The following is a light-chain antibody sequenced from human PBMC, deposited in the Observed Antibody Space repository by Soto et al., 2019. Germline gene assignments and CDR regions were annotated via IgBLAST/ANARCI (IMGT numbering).Light chain of an antibody. CDR3: QTWGSGIVV. V-gene: IGLV4-69*01. J-gene: IGLJ2*01. Sequence: QSVLTQSPSASASLGASVKLTCTLSSGHSNYAIAWHRQQSEKGLRYLLKLNSDGSHSKGDGIPDRFSGSSSGAERYLTISSLQSEDEADYYCQTWGSGIVVFGGGTKVTVL. CDR1: SGHSNYA. CDR2: LNSDGSH.